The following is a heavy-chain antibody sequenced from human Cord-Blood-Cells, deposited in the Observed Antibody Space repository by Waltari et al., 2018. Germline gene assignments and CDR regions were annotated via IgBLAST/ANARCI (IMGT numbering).Heavy chain of an antibody. CDR2: INHSGST. V-gene: IGHV4-34*01. D-gene: IGHD1-1*01. Sequence: QVQLQQWGAGLFKPSETLSLTCAVHGGSFSGYYWSWIRQPPGKGLEWIGEINHSGSTNYNPSLKSRVTISVDTSKNQFSLKLSSVTAADTAVYYCARGKGNAFDIWGQGTMVTVSS. J-gene: IGHJ3*02. CDR3: ARGKGNAFDI. CDR1: GGSFSGYY.